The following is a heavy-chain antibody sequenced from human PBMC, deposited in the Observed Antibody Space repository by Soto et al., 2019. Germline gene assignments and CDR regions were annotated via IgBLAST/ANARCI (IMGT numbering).Heavy chain of an antibody. V-gene: IGHV3-30*18. CDR3: AKDLSSSGLDY. CDR1: GFTFSSYG. Sequence: ESGGGVVQPGRSLRLSCAASGFTFSSYGMHWVRQAPGKGLEWVAVISYDGSNKYYADSVKGRFTISRDNSKNTLYLQMNNLRAEDTAVYYCAKDLSSSGLDYWGQGTLVTVSS. CDR2: ISYDGSNK. J-gene: IGHJ4*02. D-gene: IGHD6-6*01.